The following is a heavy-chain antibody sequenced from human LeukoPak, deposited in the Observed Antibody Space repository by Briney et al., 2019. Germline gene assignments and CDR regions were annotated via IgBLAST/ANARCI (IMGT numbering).Heavy chain of an antibody. V-gene: IGHV3-48*03. CDR3: ARANDYGDRELDY. CDR2: ISSSGSTI. CDR1: GFTFSSYE. J-gene: IGHJ4*02. D-gene: IGHD4-17*01. Sequence: HPGGSLRLSCAASGFTFSSYEMNWVRQAPGKGLEWVSYISSSGSTIYYADSVKGRFTISRDNAKNSLYLQMNSLRAEDTAVYYCARANDYGDRELDYWGQGTLVTVSS.